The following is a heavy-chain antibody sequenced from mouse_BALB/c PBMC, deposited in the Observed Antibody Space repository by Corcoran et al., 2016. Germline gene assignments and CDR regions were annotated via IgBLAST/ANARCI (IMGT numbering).Heavy chain of an antibody. D-gene: IGHD2-1*01. J-gene: IGHJ2*01. CDR1: GFNIKDTY. Sequence: EVQLQQSGAELVKPGASVKLSCTASGFNIKDTYMHWVKQRPEQGLEWIGRIDPANGNTKYDPKFQGKATIPAETSSNTAYLQLSSLTSEDTAVYYCARSTWFDYWGQATTLTVSS. V-gene: IGHV14-3*02. CDR2: IDPANGNT. CDR3: ARSTWFDY.